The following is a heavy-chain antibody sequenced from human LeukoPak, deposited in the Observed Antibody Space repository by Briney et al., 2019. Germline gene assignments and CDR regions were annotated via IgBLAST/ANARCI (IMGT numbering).Heavy chain of an antibody. J-gene: IGHJ6*03. CDR1: GYTFTSYY. CDR3: ARDLDSGSHLNYYYYYRDV. Sequence: ASVKVSCKASGYTFTSYYMHCVRQAPGQGLEWMGIINPSGGSTSYAQKFQGRVTMTRDMSTSTVYMELSSLRSEDTAVYYCARDLDSGSHLNYYYYYRDVWGKGTTVTVSS. CDR2: INPSGGST. V-gene: IGHV1-46*01. D-gene: IGHD1-26*01.